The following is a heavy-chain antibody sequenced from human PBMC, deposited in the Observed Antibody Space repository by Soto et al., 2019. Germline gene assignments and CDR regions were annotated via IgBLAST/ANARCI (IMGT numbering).Heavy chain of an antibody. D-gene: IGHD2-8*02. CDR3: ARDFFGDTGLRTGFDF. Sequence: EVQLVESGGGLVQPGGSLRLSCAASGLTFSTYEINWVRQAPGKGLEWVSYISGSGSTIYYADSVKGRFTISRDNAQNSLYLQMNSLRVEDTAVYYCARDFFGDTGLRTGFDFWGQGTLVTVSS. J-gene: IGHJ4*02. CDR2: ISGSGSTI. V-gene: IGHV3-48*03. CDR1: GLTFSTYE.